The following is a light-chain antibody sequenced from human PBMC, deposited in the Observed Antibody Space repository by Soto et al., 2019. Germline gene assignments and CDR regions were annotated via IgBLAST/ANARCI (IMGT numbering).Light chain of an antibody. Sequence: DIQMTQSPSSLSASVGDRVTITCRASQSISSYLNWYQQKPGKAPELLIYAASSLQGGVPSRFSGSGSGTEFTLTITSLQPEDFAIYYCLLHKSYVWTFGQGTKVDIK. V-gene: IGKV1-17*01. CDR3: LLHKSYVWT. J-gene: IGKJ1*01. CDR2: AAS. CDR1: QSISSY.